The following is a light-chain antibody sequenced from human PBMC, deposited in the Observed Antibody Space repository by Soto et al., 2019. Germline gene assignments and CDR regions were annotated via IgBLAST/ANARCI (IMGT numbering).Light chain of an antibody. CDR1: LSVSSN. CDR2: DAS. V-gene: IGKV3-15*01. J-gene: IGKJ2*01. CDR3: QQYNDWYT. Sequence: EIVMTQSPATLSVSPGGRATLSCRASLSVSSNLAWYQQKPGQAPRLLIYDASTRATGIPARFSGSGSGTDFTLTISSLQSEDFAVSFCQQYNDWYTFGQGTKLEIK.